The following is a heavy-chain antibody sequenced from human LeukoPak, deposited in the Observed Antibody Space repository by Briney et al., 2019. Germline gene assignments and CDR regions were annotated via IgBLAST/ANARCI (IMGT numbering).Heavy chain of an antibody. CDR3: ARDGIAVAGTNY. Sequence: GGSLRLSCAASGFTFSRYELNWVRQAPGKGLEWVSYISSSGSIIYYADSVKGRFTISRDNAKNSLYLQMNSLRAEDTAVYYCARDGIAVAGTNYWGQGTLVTVSS. J-gene: IGHJ4*02. D-gene: IGHD6-19*01. CDR2: ISSSGSII. V-gene: IGHV3-48*03. CDR1: GFTFSRYE.